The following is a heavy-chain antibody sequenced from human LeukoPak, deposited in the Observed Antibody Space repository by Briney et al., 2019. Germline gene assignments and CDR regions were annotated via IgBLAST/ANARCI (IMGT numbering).Heavy chain of an antibody. J-gene: IGHJ3*02. V-gene: IGHV3-30*04. CDR1: GFTFSSYA. CDR3: ARGSAFDI. Sequence: GSLRLSCAASGFTFSSYAMHWVRQAPGKGLEWVAVISYDGSNKYYADSVKGRFTISRDNSKNTLYLQMNSLRAEDTAVYYCARGSAFDIWGQGTMVTVSS. CDR2: ISYDGSNK.